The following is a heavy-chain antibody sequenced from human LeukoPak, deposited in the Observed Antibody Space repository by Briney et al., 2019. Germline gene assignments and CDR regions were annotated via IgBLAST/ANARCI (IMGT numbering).Heavy chain of an antibody. CDR1: AFTFSSYS. CDR2: ISSSGSYI. J-gene: IGHJ4*02. Sequence: GESLRLSCAASAFTFSSYSMNWVRQAPGKGLEWVSSISSSGSYIYYADSVKGRFTISRDNAKNSLYLQMNSLRAEDTAVYYCASRHSSSWYPIDYWGQGTLVTVSS. V-gene: IGHV3-21*01. CDR3: ASRHSSSWYPIDY. D-gene: IGHD6-13*01.